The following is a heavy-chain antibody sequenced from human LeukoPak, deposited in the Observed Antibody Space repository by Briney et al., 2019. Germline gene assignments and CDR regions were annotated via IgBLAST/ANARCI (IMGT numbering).Heavy chain of an antibody. Sequence: SETLSLTCTVSGVSISSYYWTRIRQPPGKGLEWIGYIYYSGDTYYNPSLKSRVTISVDTSKNQFSLKLNSVTAADTAVYYCARDRVPSGAFDIWGQGTMVTVSS. J-gene: IGHJ3*02. V-gene: IGHV4-59*01. D-gene: IGHD2-2*01. CDR2: IYYSGDT. CDR1: GVSISSYY. CDR3: ARDRVPSGAFDI.